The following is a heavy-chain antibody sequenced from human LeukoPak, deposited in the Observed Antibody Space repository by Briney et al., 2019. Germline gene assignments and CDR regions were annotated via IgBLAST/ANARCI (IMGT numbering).Heavy chain of an antibody. CDR3: ARHGPFAAVVAATVVDWFDP. D-gene: IGHD2-15*01. V-gene: IGHV4-39*01. J-gene: IGHJ5*02. CDR2: IYYSGST. Sequence: SETLSLTCTVSGGSISSSSYYWGWIRQPPGKGLEWIGSIYYSGSTYYNPSLKSRVTISVDTSKNQFSLKLSSVTAADTAVYYCARHGPFAAVVAATVVDWFDPWGQGTLVTVSS. CDR1: GGSISSSSYY.